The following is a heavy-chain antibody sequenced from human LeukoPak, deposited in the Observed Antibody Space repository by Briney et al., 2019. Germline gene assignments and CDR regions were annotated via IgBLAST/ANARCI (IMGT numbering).Heavy chain of an antibody. D-gene: IGHD3-22*01. CDR2: IYPGDSIT. J-gene: IGHJ5*02. CDR3: ARQYYYDSSGYQSWFDP. CDR1: GYSFTSYW. Sequence: GASLKISCNASGYSFTSYWIGWVRQTPGKGLEWMGIIYPGDSITNYSPSFQRHATTSADKSISTAYLQWSSLKASDTAMYYCARQYYYDSSGYQSWFDPWGQGTLVTVSS. V-gene: IGHV5-51*01.